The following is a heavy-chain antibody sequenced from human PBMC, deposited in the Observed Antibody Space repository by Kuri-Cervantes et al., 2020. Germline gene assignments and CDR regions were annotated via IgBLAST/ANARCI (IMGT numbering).Heavy chain of an antibody. Sequence: SQTLSLTCAVYGGSFSGYYWNWIRQPPGKGLEWIGYIYYSGSTNYNPSLESRITMSVDTSKNQFSLKLISVTAADTAVYYCARDNAARFDYWGQGILVTVSS. CDR2: IYYSGST. CDR3: ARDNAARFDY. CDR1: GGSFSGYY. J-gene: IGHJ4*02. D-gene: IGHD6-25*01. V-gene: IGHV4-59*01.